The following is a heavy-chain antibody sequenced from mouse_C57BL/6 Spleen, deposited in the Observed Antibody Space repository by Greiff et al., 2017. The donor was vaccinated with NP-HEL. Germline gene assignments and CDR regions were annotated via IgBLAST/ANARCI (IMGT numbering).Heavy chain of an antibody. Sequence: VQLQQSGAELVRPGTSVKVSCKASGYAFTNYLIEWVKQRPGQGLEWIGVINPGSGGTNYNEKFKGKATLTADKSSSTAYMQLSSLTSEDSAVYFCARAYYGSSSYYAMDYWGQRTSVTVSS. V-gene: IGHV1-54*01. CDR1: GYAFTNYL. D-gene: IGHD1-1*01. CDR3: ARAYYGSSSYYAMDY. CDR2: INPGSGGT. J-gene: IGHJ4*01.